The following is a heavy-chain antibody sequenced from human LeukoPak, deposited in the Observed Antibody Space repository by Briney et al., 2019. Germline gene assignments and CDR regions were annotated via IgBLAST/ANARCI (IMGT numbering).Heavy chain of an antibody. CDR3: ARWPYSSSYYFDY. D-gene: IGHD6-6*01. V-gene: IGHV3-21*01. J-gene: IGHJ4*02. CDR2: ITSGTTYI. Sequence: GGSLRLACAASGFTFSSYSMNWVCQSPEKGLEGVASITSGTTYIYYADSVRGRFTLSRDNAKNSLYLQMNSLRAEDTAVYYCARWPYSSSYYFDYWGQGTLVTVSS. CDR1: GFTFSSYS.